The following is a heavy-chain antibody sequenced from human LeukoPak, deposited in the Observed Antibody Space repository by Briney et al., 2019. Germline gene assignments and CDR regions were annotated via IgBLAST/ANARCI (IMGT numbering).Heavy chain of an antibody. CDR2: IYYSGST. Sequence: PSQTLSLTCTVSGGSISSGGYYWSWIRQHPGKGLEWIGYIYYSGSTYYNPSLKSRVTISVDTSKNQFSPKLSSVTAADTAVYHCARGPLAYCGGDCYNNWFDPWGQGTLVTVSS. J-gene: IGHJ5*02. D-gene: IGHD2-21*02. CDR1: GGSISSGGYY. CDR3: ARGPLAYCGGDCYNNWFDP. V-gene: IGHV4-31*03.